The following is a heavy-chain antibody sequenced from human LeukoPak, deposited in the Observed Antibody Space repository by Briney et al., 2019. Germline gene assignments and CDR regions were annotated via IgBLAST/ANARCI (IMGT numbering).Heavy chain of an antibody. V-gene: IGHV1-69*13. D-gene: IGHD3-3*01. Sequence: SVKVSCKASGGTFSSYAISWVRQAPGQGLEWMGGIIPIFGTANYAQKFQGRVTITADESTSTAYMELSSLRSEDTAVYYCASPDPFSSITIFGVVEHYYYYMDVWGKGTTVTVSS. CDR2: IIPIFGTA. CDR1: GGTFSSYA. CDR3: ASPDPFSSITIFGVVEHYYYYMDV. J-gene: IGHJ6*03.